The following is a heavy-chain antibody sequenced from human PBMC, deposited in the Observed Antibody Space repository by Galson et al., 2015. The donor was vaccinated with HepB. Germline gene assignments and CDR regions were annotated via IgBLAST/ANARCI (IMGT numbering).Heavy chain of an antibody. J-gene: IGHJ6*02. V-gene: IGHV3-49*04. D-gene: IGHD1-7*01. Sequence: SLRLSCAASGFTFGDYAMSWVRQAPGKGLEWVGFIRSKAYGGTTEYAASVKGRFTISRDDSKSIAYLQMNSPKTEDTAVYYCTRDELELQGYYGMDVWGQGTTVTVSS. CDR3: TRDELELQGYYGMDV. CDR1: GFTFGDYA. CDR2: IRSKAYGGTT.